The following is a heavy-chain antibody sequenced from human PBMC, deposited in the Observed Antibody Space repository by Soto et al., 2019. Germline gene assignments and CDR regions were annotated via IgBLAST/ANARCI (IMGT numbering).Heavy chain of an antibody. D-gene: IGHD6-13*01. CDR1: GYPFSGYW. J-gene: IGHJ5*02. Sequence: GESLKISCKGSGYPFSGYWIGWVRQMSGKGLEWMGIIYPGDSDTRYSPSFQGQVTISADKSISTAYLQWSSLKASDTAMYYCARHVGSSSWLANWNWFDPWGQGTLVTVPQ. CDR2: IYPGDSDT. CDR3: ARHVGSSSWLANWNWFDP. V-gene: IGHV5-51*01.